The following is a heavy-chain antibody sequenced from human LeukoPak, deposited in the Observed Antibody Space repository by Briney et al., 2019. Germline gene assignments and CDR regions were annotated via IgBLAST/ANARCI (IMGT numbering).Heavy chain of an antibody. Sequence: PSETLSLTCTVSGGSISSYYWSWIRQPPGKGLEWIGYIYYSGSTNYNPSLKSRVTISVDTSKNQFSLKLSSVTAADTAVYYCARGQWELPVGDDAFDIWGQGTMVTVSS. V-gene: IGHV4-59*01. D-gene: IGHD1-26*01. J-gene: IGHJ3*02. CDR2: IYYSGST. CDR1: GGSISSYY. CDR3: ARGQWELPVGDDAFDI.